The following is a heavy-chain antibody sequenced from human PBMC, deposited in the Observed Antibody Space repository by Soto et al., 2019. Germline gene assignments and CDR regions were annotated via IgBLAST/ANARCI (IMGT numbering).Heavy chain of an antibody. J-gene: IGHJ4*02. D-gene: IGHD3-3*01. CDR2: INTGHGNT. V-gene: IGHV1-3*04. Sequence: QIQLVQSGAEVKRPGASMRVSCRASGYTFTTYAVHWVRQAPGQGLEWMGWINTGHGNTKYSQKFQGRVSMIRDTPTSTVYLDLSSLKSEDTAVYYCAREQHYDLWSGYKELDYWGQGTLVTVSS. CDR3: AREQHYDLWSGYKELDY. CDR1: GYTFTTYA.